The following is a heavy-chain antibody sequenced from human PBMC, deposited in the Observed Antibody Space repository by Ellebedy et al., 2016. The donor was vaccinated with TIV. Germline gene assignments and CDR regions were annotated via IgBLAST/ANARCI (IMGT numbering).Heavy chain of an antibody. J-gene: IGHJ3*01. Sequence: GESLKISXKASGYTFSSHWIGWVRQLPGKGLEWMGIIYPGDSDTSYKSSFQGQVTLSVDKSISTAYVQWSSLKASDTAIYYCARHRKSSWRYNDDDAFDVWGQGTMVTVSP. CDR1: GYTFSSHW. CDR2: IYPGDSDT. V-gene: IGHV5-51*01. CDR3: ARHRKSSWRYNDDDAFDV. D-gene: IGHD5-24*01.